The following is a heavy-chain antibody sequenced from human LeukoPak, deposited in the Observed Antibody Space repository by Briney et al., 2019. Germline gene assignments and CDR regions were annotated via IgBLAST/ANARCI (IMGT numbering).Heavy chain of an antibody. Sequence: PSETLSLTCAVYGGSFSGYYWSWIRQPPGKGLEWIGEINHSGSTNYNPSLKSRVTISVDTSKNQFSLKLSSVTAADTAVYYCARDTRSFYYYYYYMDVWGKGTTVTVSS. D-gene: IGHD2-2*02. CDR3: ARDTRSFYYYYYYMDV. CDR1: GGSFSGYY. J-gene: IGHJ6*03. V-gene: IGHV4-34*01. CDR2: INHSGST.